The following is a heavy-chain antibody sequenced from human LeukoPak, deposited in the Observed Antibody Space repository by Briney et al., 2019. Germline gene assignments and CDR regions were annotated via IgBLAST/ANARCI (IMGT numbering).Heavy chain of an antibody. CDR2: IGGSGGST. D-gene: IGHD3-22*01. CDR1: GFTFSSYA. V-gene: IGHV3-23*01. CDR3: AKPKGYDSSGYYYFDY. J-gene: IGHJ4*02. Sequence: QPGGSLRLSCAASGFTFSSYAMSWVRQAPGKGLEWVSAIGGSGGSTYYADSVKGRFTISRDNSKNTLYLQMNSLRAEDTAVYYCAKPKGYDSSGYYYFDYWGQGTLVTVSS.